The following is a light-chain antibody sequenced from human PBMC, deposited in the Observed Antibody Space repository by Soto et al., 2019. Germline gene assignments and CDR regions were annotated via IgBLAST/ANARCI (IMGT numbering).Light chain of an antibody. J-gene: IGKJ2*01. Sequence: DIQLTQSPSFLSASVGDRVTITCRASQGISSYLAWYQQKPGKAPKLLIYAASTLQSGVPSRFSGSGSGTESTLTISGLQPEDFATYYCQQLNSYTVMYTFGQANKLEIK. CDR2: AAS. V-gene: IGKV1-9*01. CDR1: QGISSY. CDR3: QQLNSYTVMYT.